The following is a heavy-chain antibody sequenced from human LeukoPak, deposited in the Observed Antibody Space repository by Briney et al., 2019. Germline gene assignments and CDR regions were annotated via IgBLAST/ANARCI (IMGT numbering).Heavy chain of an antibody. J-gene: IGHJ5*02. D-gene: IGHD5-18*01. CDR1: GGSISSSSYY. CDR3: AARIQLWQRGGGRRFDP. Sequence: SETLSLTCTVSGGSISSSSYYWGWIRQPPGKGLEWIGSIYYSGSTYYNPSLKSRVTISVDTSKNQFSLKLSSVTAADTAVYYCAARIQLWQRGGGRRFDPWGQGTLVTVSS. V-gene: IGHV4-39*01. CDR2: IYYSGST.